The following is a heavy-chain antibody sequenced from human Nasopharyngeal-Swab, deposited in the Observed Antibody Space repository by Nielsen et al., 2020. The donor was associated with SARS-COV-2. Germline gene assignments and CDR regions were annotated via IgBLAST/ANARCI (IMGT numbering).Heavy chain of an antibody. D-gene: IGHD3-10*01. CDR1: GGSISSSNW. CDR3: AREPGDGVSWFDP. J-gene: IGHJ5*02. Sequence: SETLSLTCAVSGGSISSSNWWTWVRQPPGKGLEWIGEIYHSGSTNYNPSLKSRVTISVDKSKNQLSLKLNSVTAADTAVYYCAREPGDGVSWFDPWGQGTLVTVSS. CDR2: IYHSGST. V-gene: IGHV4-4*02.